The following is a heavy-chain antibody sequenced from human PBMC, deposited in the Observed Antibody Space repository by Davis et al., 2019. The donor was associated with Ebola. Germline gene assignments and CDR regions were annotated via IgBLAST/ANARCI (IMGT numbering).Heavy chain of an antibody. J-gene: IGHJ4*02. CDR2: IHPRDGAT. Sequence: ASVKVSCKASGYTFTNFYIHWVRQAPGQGLEWMGRIHPRDGATVYALNFQGRVTMTRDTSISTVYMELSSLSSEDTAVYYCARGVDAGVDYWGQGTLVTVSS. V-gene: IGHV1-2*06. CDR1: GYTFTNFY. CDR3: ARGVDAGVDY. D-gene: IGHD1-14*01.